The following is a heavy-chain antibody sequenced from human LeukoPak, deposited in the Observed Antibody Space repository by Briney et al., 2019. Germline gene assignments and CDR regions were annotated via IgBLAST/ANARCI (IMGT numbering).Heavy chain of an antibody. D-gene: IGHD1-26*01. Sequence: PSETLSLTCAVYGGSFSGYYWSWIRQPPGKGLEWIGEINHSGSTNYNPSLKSRVTISVDTSKNQFSLKLSSVTAADTAVYYCARAMYSGSYSDYWGQGTLVTVSS. CDR1: GGSFSGYY. CDR3: ARAMYSGSYSDY. J-gene: IGHJ4*02. V-gene: IGHV4-34*01. CDR2: INHSGST.